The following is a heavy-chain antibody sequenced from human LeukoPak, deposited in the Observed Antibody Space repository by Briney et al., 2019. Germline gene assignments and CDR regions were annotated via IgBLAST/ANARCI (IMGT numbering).Heavy chain of an antibody. J-gene: IGHJ4*02. Sequence: GGSLRLSCAASGFTFSSYAMSWVRQAPGKGLEWVSAISGSGGSTCYADSVKGRFTISRDNSKNTLYLQMNSLRAEDTAVYYCAKAYYDILTGYNDYWGQGTLVTVSS. CDR3: AKAYYDILTGYNDY. V-gene: IGHV3-23*01. D-gene: IGHD3-9*01. CDR1: GFTFSSYA. CDR2: ISGSGGST.